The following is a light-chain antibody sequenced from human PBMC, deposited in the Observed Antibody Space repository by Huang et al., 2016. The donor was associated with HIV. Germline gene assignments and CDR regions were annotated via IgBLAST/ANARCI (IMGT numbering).Light chain of an antibody. Sequence: DIVMTQSPDSLAVSLGERATINCKSSQSVFYSSNNKNSLAWYQQNPGQPPKLLIYWASTREYGVPERFSGSGSGTDFTLTISSLQAEDVAVYYCQQYYSTPRTFGQGTKLEIK. J-gene: IGKJ2*01. CDR2: WAS. V-gene: IGKV4-1*01. CDR1: QSVFYSSNNKNS. CDR3: QQYYSTPRT.